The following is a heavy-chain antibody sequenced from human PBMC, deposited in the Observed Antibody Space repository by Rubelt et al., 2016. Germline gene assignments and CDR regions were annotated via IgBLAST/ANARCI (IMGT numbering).Heavy chain of an antibody. CDR2: ISDSGGNT. CDR3: ARRGYDSDY. CDR1: GFTFANYA. Sequence: EVQLLESGGGLVQPGGSLRLSCAASGFTFANYAMNWVRQAPGEGLEWVSGISDSGGNTYYADSVRGRFTISRDNSRNTVYLQMNSLRAEDTAVYYCARRGYDSDYWGQGTLVTVSS. V-gene: IGHV3-23*01. D-gene: IGHD5-12*01. J-gene: IGHJ4*02.